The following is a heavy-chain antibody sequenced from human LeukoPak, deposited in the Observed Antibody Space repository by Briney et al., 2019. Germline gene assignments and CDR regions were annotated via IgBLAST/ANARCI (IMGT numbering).Heavy chain of an antibody. J-gene: IGHJ4*02. CDR2: IYTGDSHT. V-gene: IGHV5-51*01. CDR3: ARLEDGNSAGYFDY. Sequence: GKSLKISCKGSGYSFTSYWIGWVRQMPGKGLEWMGIIYTGDSHTRYSPSFQGQVTISADKSISTAYLQWSSLKASDTAMYYCARLEDGNSAGYFDYWGQGTLVTVSS. D-gene: IGHD4-23*01. CDR1: GYSFTSYW.